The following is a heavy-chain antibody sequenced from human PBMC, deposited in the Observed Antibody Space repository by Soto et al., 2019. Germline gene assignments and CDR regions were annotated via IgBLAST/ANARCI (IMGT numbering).Heavy chain of an antibody. Sequence: PSETLSLTCAVSGGSISSGGYSWSWIRQPPGKGLEWIGYIYHSGSTYYNPSLKSRVTISVDRSKNQFSLKLSSVTAADTAVYYCARVEYSYGYYYFDYWGQGNLVTVSS. CDR3: ARVEYSYGYYYFDY. J-gene: IGHJ4*02. V-gene: IGHV4-30-2*01. CDR2: IYHSGST. CDR1: GGSISSGGYS. D-gene: IGHD5-18*01.